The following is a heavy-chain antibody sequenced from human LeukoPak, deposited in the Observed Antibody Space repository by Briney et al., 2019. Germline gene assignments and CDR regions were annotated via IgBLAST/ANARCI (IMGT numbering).Heavy chain of an antibody. Sequence: ASVKVSCKASGYTFTGYYMHGVRQAPGQGLEGMGWINPNSGGTNYAQKFQGRVTMTMDTSISTAYMELSRLRSDDTAVYYCARGYYYYSSGLSPYWGQGTLVTVSS. J-gene: IGHJ4*02. V-gene: IGHV1-2*02. D-gene: IGHD3-22*01. CDR1: GYTFTGYY. CDR2: INPNSGGT. CDR3: ARGYYYYSSGLSPY.